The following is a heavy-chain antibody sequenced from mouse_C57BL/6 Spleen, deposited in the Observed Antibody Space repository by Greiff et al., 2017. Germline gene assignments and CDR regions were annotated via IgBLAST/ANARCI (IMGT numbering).Heavy chain of an antibody. J-gene: IGHJ3*01. CDR2: IYPGSGST. CDR1: GYTFTSYW. CDR3: AEYYGSSSWFAY. V-gene: IGHV1-55*01. Sequence: VQLQQPGAELVKPGASVKMSCKASGYTFTSYWITWVKQRPGQGLEWIGDIYPGSGSTNYNEKFKSKATLTVDTSSSTAYMQLSSLTSEDSAVYYCAEYYGSSSWFAYWGQGTLVTVSA. D-gene: IGHD1-1*01.